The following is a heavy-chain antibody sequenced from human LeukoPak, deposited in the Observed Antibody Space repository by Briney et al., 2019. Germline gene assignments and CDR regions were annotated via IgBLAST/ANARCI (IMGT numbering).Heavy chain of an antibody. J-gene: IGHJ6*02. D-gene: IGHD6-13*01. Sequence: SVKVSCKASGGTFSSYAISWVRQAPGQGLEWMGGIIPIFGTANYAQKFQGRVAITADESTSTAYMELSSLRSEDTAVYYCARDLSGDSSSWFRGSDPYYYYGMDVWGQGTTVTVSS. V-gene: IGHV1-69*13. CDR3: ARDLSGDSSSWFRGSDPYYYYGMDV. CDR1: GGTFSSYA. CDR2: IIPIFGTA.